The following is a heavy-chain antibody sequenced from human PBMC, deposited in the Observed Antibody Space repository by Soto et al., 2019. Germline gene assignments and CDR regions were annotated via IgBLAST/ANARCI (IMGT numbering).Heavy chain of an antibody. CDR3: ATRRERHYYDSSGVDYYYYGMDV. Sequence: LTISWNPSGYSFTLSWITCVRQMHGKSLEWMGRIDPSDSYTNYMPSFQGHVTISADKSIRTAYLQWSSLKASDTAMYYCATRRERHYYDSSGVDYYYYGMDVWGQGTTVTVSS. D-gene: IGHD3-22*01. V-gene: IGHV5-10-1*01. CDR1: GYSFTLSW. CDR2: IDPSDSYT. J-gene: IGHJ6*02.